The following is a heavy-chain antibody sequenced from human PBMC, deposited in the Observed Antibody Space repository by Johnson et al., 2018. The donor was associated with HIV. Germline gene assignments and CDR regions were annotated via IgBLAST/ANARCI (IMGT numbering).Heavy chain of an antibody. Sequence: VLLVESGGGLVQPGRSLRLSCAASGFTFDDYAMHWVRQAPGKGLERVSAISGSGGSTYYADSVKGRFTISRDNSKNTLYLPMNSLRAEDTAVYFCVTLVVAPPFDIWGQGTMVTVSS. CDR3: VTLVVAPPFDI. D-gene: IGHD2-15*01. V-gene: IGHV3-23*04. J-gene: IGHJ3*02. CDR2: ISGSGGST. CDR1: GFTFDDYA.